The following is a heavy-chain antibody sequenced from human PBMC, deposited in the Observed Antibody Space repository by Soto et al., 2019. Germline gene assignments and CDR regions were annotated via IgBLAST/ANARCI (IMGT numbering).Heavy chain of an antibody. V-gene: IGHV4-39*01. CDR2: IYYSGST. CDR3: ARHEGSREVIMAFDI. Sequence: SETLSLTCTVSGGSISSSSYYWGWIRQPPGKGLEWIGSIYYSGSTYYNPSLKSRVTISVDTSKNQFSLKLSSVTAADTALYYCARHEGSREVIMAFDIWGQGTMVTVSS. D-gene: IGHD3-10*01. CDR1: GGSISSSSYY. J-gene: IGHJ3*02.